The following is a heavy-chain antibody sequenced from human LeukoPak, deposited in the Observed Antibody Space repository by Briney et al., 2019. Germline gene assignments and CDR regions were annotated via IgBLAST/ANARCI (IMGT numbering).Heavy chain of an antibody. J-gene: IGHJ4*02. CDR1: GFTFSSNG. D-gene: IGHD1-26*01. Sequence: PGGSLRLSCVASGFTFSSNGMHWVRQAPGKGLEWVAVIWYDGSNKYYADSVKGRFTISRDNSKNTLYLQMNSLRAEDTAVYYCASPKWELLPIDYWGQGTLVTVSS. CDR3: ASPKWELLPIDY. CDR2: IWYDGSNK. V-gene: IGHV3-33*01.